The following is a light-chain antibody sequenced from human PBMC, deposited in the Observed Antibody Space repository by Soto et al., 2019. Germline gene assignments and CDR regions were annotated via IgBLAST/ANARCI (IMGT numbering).Light chain of an antibody. Sequence: DIQLTQSPSFLSASVGDRVTITCRASQGISSSLGWYQQKPGKAPKLLIYAASTLHSGVPSRFSGSGSGTEFTLTISSLQPEDFATYYCQQLNNYPDTFGQGIKLEIK. J-gene: IGKJ2*01. CDR2: AAS. CDR1: QGISSS. V-gene: IGKV1-9*01. CDR3: QQLNNYPDT.